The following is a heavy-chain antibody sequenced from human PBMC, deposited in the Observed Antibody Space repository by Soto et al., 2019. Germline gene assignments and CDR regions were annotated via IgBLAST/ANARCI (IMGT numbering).Heavy chain of an antibody. V-gene: IGHV1-8*01. CDR1: GYTFTSYD. CDR3: ARERTGTTRMDV. D-gene: IGHD1-1*01. CDR2: MNPNSGNT. J-gene: IGHJ6*02. Sequence: QVQLVQSGAEVKKPGASVKVSCKASGYTFTSYDINWVRQATGQGLEGMGWMNPNSGNTGYAQKFRGRVTMTRNTSISTAYMALSSLRSEDTAVYYCARERTGTTRMDVWGQGTTVTVSS.